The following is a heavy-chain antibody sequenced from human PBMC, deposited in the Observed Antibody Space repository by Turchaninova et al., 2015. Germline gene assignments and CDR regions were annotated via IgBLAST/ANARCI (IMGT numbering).Heavy chain of an antibody. CDR1: GYTFTSYY. CDR3: ARGGGSLKPFDY. CDR2: INPSGGST. V-gene: IGHV1-46*01. J-gene: IGHJ4*02. D-gene: IGHD3-10*01. Sequence: QVQLVQSGAEVKKPGASVKVSCKASGYTFTSYYIHWVRQAPGQGLGWMGMINPSGGSTSYAQKFQGRGTMTRDTSTSTVYLELSRLSSEDTAVYYCARGGGSLKPFDYWGQGTLVTVSS.